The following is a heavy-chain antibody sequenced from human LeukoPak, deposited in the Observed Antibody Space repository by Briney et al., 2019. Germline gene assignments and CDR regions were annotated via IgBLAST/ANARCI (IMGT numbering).Heavy chain of an antibody. Sequence: ASVKVSCKVSGYTLTELSMHWVRQAPGKGLEWMGGFDPEDGETIYAQKFQGRVTMTEDTSTDTAYMELRSLRSDDTAVYYCARDRTPFGIAAAGIDYWGQGTLVTVSS. CDR3: ARDRTPFGIAAAGIDY. CDR2: FDPEDGET. V-gene: IGHV1-24*01. CDR1: GYTLTELS. J-gene: IGHJ4*02. D-gene: IGHD6-13*01.